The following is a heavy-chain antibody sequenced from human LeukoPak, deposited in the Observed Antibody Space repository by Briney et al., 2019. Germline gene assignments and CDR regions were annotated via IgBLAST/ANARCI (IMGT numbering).Heavy chain of an antibody. CDR3: ARDGDDSSGYYYLYYCYGMDV. V-gene: IGHV3-23*01. CDR2: ISGRGGST. J-gene: IGHJ6*02. CDR1: GLTFSSYA. Sequence: GGSLRLSCAASGLTFSSYAMSWVRQAPGKGLEWVSGISGRGGSTYYADSVKGRFTISRDNSKNTLYLQMNSLRAEDTAVYYCARDGDDSSGYYYLYYCYGMDVWGQGTTVAVSS. D-gene: IGHD3-22*01.